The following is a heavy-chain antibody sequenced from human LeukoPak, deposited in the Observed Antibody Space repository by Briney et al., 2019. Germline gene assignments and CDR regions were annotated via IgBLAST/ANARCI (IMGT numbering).Heavy chain of an antibody. D-gene: IGHD6-6*01. J-gene: IGHJ5*02. Sequence: SETLSLTCTVSGGSISSSSYYCDWIRQPPGKGLEWIGSIYYSGSTYYNPSLKSRVTISVDTSKNQFSLKLSSVTAADTAVYYCARHYSTSLVYRFDPWGQGTLVTVSS. CDR2: IYYSGST. CDR1: GGSISSSSYY. V-gene: IGHV4-39*01. CDR3: ARHYSTSLVYRFDP.